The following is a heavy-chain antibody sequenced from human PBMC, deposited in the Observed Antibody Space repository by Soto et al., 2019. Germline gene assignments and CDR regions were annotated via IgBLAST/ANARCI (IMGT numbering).Heavy chain of an antibody. CDR1: GFTFSSYW. V-gene: IGHV3-7*05. Sequence: EVQLVESGGGLVQPGGSLRLSCAASGFTFSSYWMSWVRQAPGKGLAWVANIKQDGSEKYYVDAVKGRLTISRDHAKNSLYQQMNSLRAEDTAVYYCARDDGYYYDSRGYYTLDDWGQVTLVTVAS. CDR3: ARDDGYYYDSRGYYTLDD. D-gene: IGHD3-22*01. CDR2: IKQDGSEK. J-gene: IGHJ4*02.